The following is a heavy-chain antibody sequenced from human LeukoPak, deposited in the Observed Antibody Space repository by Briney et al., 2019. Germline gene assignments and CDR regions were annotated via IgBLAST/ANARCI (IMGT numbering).Heavy chain of an antibody. D-gene: IGHD2-2*01. CDR2: ISAYNGNT. CDR1: GYTFTSYG. V-gene: IGHV1-18*01. CDR3: ARVSIVVVPAAFDY. Sequence: ASVKVSCKASGYTFTSYGISWVRQAPGQGLEWMGWISAYNGNTNYAQKLQGRVTMTTDTSTSTAYMELRSLRSDDTAVYYCARVSIVVVPAAFDYWGQGTLVTVSS. J-gene: IGHJ4*02.